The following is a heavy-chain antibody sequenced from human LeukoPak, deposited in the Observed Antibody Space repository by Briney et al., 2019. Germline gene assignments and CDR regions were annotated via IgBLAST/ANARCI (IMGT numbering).Heavy chain of an antibody. CDR2: ISSSSVYI. Sequence: GGSLRLSCAASGFTFSSYSMNWVRQAPGKGLEWVSSISSSSVYIYSADSVKGRFTISRDNAKNSLYLQMNSLRAEDTAVYYCASPLTWSGYFPSDYWGQGTLVTVSS. J-gene: IGHJ4*02. CDR1: GFTFSSYS. D-gene: IGHD3-3*01. V-gene: IGHV3-21*01. CDR3: ASPLTWSGYFPSDY.